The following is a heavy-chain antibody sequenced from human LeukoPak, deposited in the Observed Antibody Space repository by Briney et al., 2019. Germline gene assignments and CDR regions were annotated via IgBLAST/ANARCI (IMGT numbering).Heavy chain of an antibody. CDR2: ISGSGGST. V-gene: IGHV3-23*01. CDR3: AKSSLRRKYSSGLGYFDY. CDR1: GFTFSSYA. D-gene: IGHD6-19*01. J-gene: IGHJ4*02. Sequence: PGGSLRLSCAASGFTFSSYAMSWVRQAPGKGQEWVSAISGSGGSTYYADSVKGRFTISRDNSKNTLYLQMNSLRAEDTAVYYCAKSSLRRKYSSGLGYFDYWGQGTLVTVSS.